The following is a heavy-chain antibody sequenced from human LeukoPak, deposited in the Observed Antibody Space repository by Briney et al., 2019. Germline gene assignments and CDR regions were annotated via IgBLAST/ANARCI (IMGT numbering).Heavy chain of an antibody. J-gene: IGHJ5*02. CDR1: GFTFSSYS. D-gene: IGHD6-19*01. CDR3: ARDGLAVAAHNWFDP. Sequence: AGGSLRLSCAASGFTFSSYSMNWVRQAPGKGLEWVSYISSSSSTIYYADSVKGRFTISRDNAKNSLYLQMNSLRAEDTAVYYCARDGLAVAAHNWFDPWGQGTLVTVSS. CDR2: ISSSSSTI. V-gene: IGHV3-48*04.